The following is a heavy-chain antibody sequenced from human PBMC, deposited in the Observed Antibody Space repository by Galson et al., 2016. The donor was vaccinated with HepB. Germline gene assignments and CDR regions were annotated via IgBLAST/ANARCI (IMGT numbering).Heavy chain of an antibody. CDR2: IYYSGTT. D-gene: IGHD3-3*01. J-gene: IGHJ6*04. CDR3: ARQGRDDFLSGYYRYAMDV. V-gene: IGHV4-39*01. Sequence: SETLSLTCTVSGGSINNSPYYWGWIRQPPGKGLEWIGTIYYSGTTFYNPSLNSQVTISVDTSKNEFSLRLRSVTATDTAVYYCARQGRDDFLSGYYRYAMDVWGKGTTITVSS. CDR1: GGSINNSPYY.